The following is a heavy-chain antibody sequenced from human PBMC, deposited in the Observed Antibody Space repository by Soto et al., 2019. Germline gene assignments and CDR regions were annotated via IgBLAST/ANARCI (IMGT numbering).Heavy chain of an antibody. CDR1: GYTFTSYD. CDR3: ARDRPTYYYDSSDDDY. Sequence: ASVQVSCKASGYTFTSYDISWVRQAPGQGLEWMGWISAYNGNTNYAQKLQGRVTMTTDTSTSTAYMELRSLRSDDTAVYYCARDRPTYYYDSSDDDYWGQGTLVTVSS. CDR2: ISAYNGNT. J-gene: IGHJ4*02. V-gene: IGHV1-18*01. D-gene: IGHD3-22*01.